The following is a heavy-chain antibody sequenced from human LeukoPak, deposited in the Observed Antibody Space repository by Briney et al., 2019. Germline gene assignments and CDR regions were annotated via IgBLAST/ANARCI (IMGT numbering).Heavy chain of an antibody. CDR1: GGSISSYY. D-gene: IGHD2-15*01. Sequence: SETLSLTCTVSGGSISSYYWSWIRQPPGKGLEWIGYIYYSGSTNYNPSLKSRVTISVDTSKNQFSLKLSSVTAADTAVYYCAIDCSGGSCRDYWGQGTLATVSS. CDR2: IYYSGST. J-gene: IGHJ4*02. V-gene: IGHV4-59*12. CDR3: AIDCSGGSCRDY.